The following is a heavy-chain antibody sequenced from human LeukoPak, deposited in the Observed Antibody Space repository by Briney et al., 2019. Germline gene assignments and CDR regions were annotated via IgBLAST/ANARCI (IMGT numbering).Heavy chain of an antibody. CDR1: GGSISSYY. V-gene: IGHV4-59*08. Sequence: SETLSLTCTVSGGSISSYYWSWIRQPPGKGLEGIGYIYYSGSTNYNPSLKSRVTISVDTSKNQFSLKLSSVTAADTAVYYCARDGGNSPFDFCGQGTLVTVSS. D-gene: IGHD4-23*01. CDR2: IYYSGST. CDR3: ARDGGNSPFDF. J-gene: IGHJ4*02.